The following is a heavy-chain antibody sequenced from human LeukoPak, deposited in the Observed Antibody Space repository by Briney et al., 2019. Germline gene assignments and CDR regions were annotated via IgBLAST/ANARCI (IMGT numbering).Heavy chain of an antibody. V-gene: IGHV3-74*01. J-gene: IGHJ4*02. D-gene: IGHD4-17*01. CDR2: INSDGSST. CDR3: ARDEGRYGDYVLFDY. Sequence: GGSLRLSCAASGFTFSSYWMHWVRQAPGKGLVWVSRINSDGSSTSYADSVKGRFTISRDNAKNTLYLQMNSLRAEDTAVYYCARDEGRYGDYVLFDYWGQGTLVTVSS. CDR1: GFTFSSYW.